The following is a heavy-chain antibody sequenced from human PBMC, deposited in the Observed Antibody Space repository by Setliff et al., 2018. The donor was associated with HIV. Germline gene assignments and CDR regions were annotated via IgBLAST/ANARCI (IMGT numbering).Heavy chain of an antibody. CDR1: GYTFTADY. Sequence: ASVESSGKSSGYTFTADYIYWVRQAPGHGLEWMGRIHHNSGSTNYLQEFQGKVTITRDTYMYTVYMALTGLTSDDAAVYYCAKQSYSESLYAFDVWGQGTMVTVSS. CDR2: IHHNSGST. D-gene: IGHD1-26*01. CDR3: AKQSYSESLYAFDV. J-gene: IGHJ3*01. V-gene: IGHV1-2*06.